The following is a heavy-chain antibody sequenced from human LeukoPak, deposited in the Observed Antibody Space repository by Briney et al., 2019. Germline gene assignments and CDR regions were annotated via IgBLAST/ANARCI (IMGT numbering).Heavy chain of an antibody. D-gene: IGHD3-22*01. V-gene: IGHV1-18*01. Sequence: ASVKVSCKASGYTFTSYDINWVRQATGQGLEWMGWISAYNGNTNYAQKLQGRVTMTTDTSTSTAYMELRSLRSDDTAVYYCARDRYYYDSSGYKYMDVWGKGTTVTVSS. CDR3: ARDRYYYDSSGYKYMDV. J-gene: IGHJ6*03. CDR2: ISAYNGNT. CDR1: GYTFTSYD.